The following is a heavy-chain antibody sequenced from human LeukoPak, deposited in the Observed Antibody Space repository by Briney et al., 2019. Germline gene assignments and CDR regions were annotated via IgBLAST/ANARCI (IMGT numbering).Heavy chain of an antibody. V-gene: IGHV3-23*01. CDR3: AKDRSGGYGN. J-gene: IGHJ4*02. Sequence: PGGSLRLSCAASGFTFSSYAISWVRQAPGKGLEWVSAISGSGGSTYYADSVKGRFTIPRDNSKNTLYLQMNSLRAEDTAVYYCAKDRSGGYGNWGQGTLVTVSS. CDR2: ISGSGGST. CDR1: GFTFSSYA. D-gene: IGHD1-26*01.